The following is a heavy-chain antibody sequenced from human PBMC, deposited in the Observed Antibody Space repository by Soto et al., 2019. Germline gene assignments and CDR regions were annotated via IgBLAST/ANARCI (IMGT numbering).Heavy chain of an antibody. CDR3: ARPVEMATISRSYLFY. Sequence: QVQLVQSGAEVKKPWSSVKVSCKASGGTFSSYAINWVRQAPGQGLEWMGGIIPIFGTANYAQKFQGRVTITADESTSTAYMELSSLRSEDTAVYYCARPVEMATISRSYLFYWGQGTLVTVSS. V-gene: IGHV1-69*01. D-gene: IGHD5-12*01. CDR1: GGTFSSYA. CDR2: IIPIFGTA. J-gene: IGHJ4*02.